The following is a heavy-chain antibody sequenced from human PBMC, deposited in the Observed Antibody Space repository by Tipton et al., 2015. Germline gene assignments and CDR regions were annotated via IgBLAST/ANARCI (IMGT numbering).Heavy chain of an antibody. CDR1: GGSFSGYY. D-gene: IGHD6-13*01. CDR2: INHGGSS. Sequence: TLSLTCAVYGGSFSGYYWSWIRQTPGKGLEWIGEINHGGSSNYKTSLNSRVSVSVDTSKNQFSLRVSSVTAADTAVYYCARGAGNSSTWDFDYWGQGSLATVSS. CDR3: ARGAGNSSTWDFDY. V-gene: IGHV4-34*01. J-gene: IGHJ4*02.